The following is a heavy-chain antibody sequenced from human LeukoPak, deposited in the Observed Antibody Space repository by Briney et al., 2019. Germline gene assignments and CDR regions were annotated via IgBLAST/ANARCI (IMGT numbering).Heavy chain of an antibody. CDR1: GYTFTNYG. V-gene: IGHV1-18*01. CDR3: ARGVGMSTARWGYYYMDV. J-gene: IGHJ6*03. CDR2: ISAYNGNT. D-gene: IGHD1-26*01. Sequence: ASVKVSCKASGYTFTNYGISWVRQAPGQGLEWMGWISAYNGNTNYAQKLQGRVTMTTDTSTSTAYMELRSLRSDDTAVYYCARGVGMSTARWGYYYMDVWGKGTTVTVSS.